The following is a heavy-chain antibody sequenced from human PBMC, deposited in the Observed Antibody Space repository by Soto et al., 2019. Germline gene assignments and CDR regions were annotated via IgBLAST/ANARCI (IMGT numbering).Heavy chain of an antibody. CDR1: GFTFNRYG. Sequence: PGGSLRLSCAASGFTFNRYGMHWVRQAPGKGLEWVAVISYDGSDKYYADSVKGRFTISRDNSKNTLYLQVNSLRAEDTAVYYCAKGTLAADPFGMDVWGQGTTVTVS. V-gene: IGHV3-30*18. D-gene: IGHD6-13*01. CDR3: AKGTLAADPFGMDV. J-gene: IGHJ6*02. CDR2: ISYDGSDK.